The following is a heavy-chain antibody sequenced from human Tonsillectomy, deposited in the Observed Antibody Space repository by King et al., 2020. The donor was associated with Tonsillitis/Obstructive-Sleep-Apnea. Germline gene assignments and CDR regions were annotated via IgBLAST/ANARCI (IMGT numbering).Heavy chain of an antibody. J-gene: IGHJ5*02. CDR2: INHSGST. D-gene: IGHD3-3*01. Sequence: HVQLQQWGAGLLKPSETLSLTCAVYGGSFSGYYWNWIRQPPGKGLEWIGEINHSGSTNYNPSLKSRVTMSVDTSKNQFSLKVNSLTAADTAVYYCARDEWPQGFDPWGQGTLVTVSS. CDR1: GGSFSGYY. V-gene: IGHV4-34*01. CDR3: ARDEWPQGFDP.